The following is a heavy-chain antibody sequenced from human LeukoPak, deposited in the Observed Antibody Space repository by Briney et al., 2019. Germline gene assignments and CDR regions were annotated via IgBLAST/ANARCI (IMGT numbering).Heavy chain of an antibody. J-gene: IGHJ5*02. Sequence: SETLSLTCAVSGGSFSGYYWSWIRQPPGKGLEWIGSIYHSGSTYYNPSLKSRVTISVDTSKNQFSLKLSSVTAADTAVYYCAIWFGTNWFDPWGQGTLVTVSS. CDR3: AIWFGTNWFDP. D-gene: IGHD3-10*01. V-gene: IGHV4-34*01. CDR1: GGSFSGYY. CDR2: IYHSGST.